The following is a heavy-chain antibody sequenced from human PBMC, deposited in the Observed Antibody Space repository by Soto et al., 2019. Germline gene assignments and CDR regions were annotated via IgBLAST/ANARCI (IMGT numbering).Heavy chain of an antibody. J-gene: IGHJ6*02. CDR3: ARWIGANSGSYYTDYYYGMDV. CDR1: GGSISSGGYY. Sequence: QVQLQESGPGLVKPSQTLSLTCTVSGGSISSGGYYWSWIRQHPGKGLEWIGYSYYSGSTYYNPSLKSRVTISVDTSKNQFSLKLSSVTAADTAVYYCARWIGANSGSYYTDYYYGMDVWGQGTTVTVSS. D-gene: IGHD3-10*01. V-gene: IGHV4-31*03. CDR2: SYYSGST.